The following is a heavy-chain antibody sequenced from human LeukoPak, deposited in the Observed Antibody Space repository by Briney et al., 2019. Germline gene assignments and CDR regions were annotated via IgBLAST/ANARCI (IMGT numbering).Heavy chain of an antibody. CDR3: ARDAGRKT. J-gene: IGHJ5*02. Sequence: GGSLRLSCAASGFTFSSYAMSWVRQAPGKGLEWVANIKQDGSEKYYVDSVKGRFTISRDNAKNSLYLQMNSLRAEDTAVYYCARDAGRKTWGQGTLVTVSS. CDR2: IKQDGSEK. V-gene: IGHV3-7*01. CDR1: GFTFSSYA. D-gene: IGHD1-26*01.